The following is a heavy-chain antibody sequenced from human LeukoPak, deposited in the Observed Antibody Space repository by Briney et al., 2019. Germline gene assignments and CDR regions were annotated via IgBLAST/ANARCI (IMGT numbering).Heavy chain of an antibody. CDR3: ARGPGRGNAFDI. CDR1: GFTVTNTY. CDR2: IKQDGSEK. V-gene: IGHV3-7*01. Sequence: GGSLRLSCAASGFTVTNTYMTWVRQAPGKGLEWVANIKQDGSEKYYVDSVKGRFTISRDNAKNSLYLQMNSLRAEDTAVYYCARGPGRGNAFDIWGQGTMVTVSS. J-gene: IGHJ3*02. D-gene: IGHD3-10*01.